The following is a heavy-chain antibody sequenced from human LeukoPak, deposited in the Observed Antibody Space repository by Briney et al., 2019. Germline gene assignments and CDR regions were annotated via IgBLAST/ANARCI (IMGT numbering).Heavy chain of an antibody. D-gene: IGHD5-18*01. CDR1: GYTFTSYA. Sequence: ASVKVSCKASGYTFTSYAMNWVRQTPGQGLEWMGWINTNTGNPTYAQGFTGRFVFSLDTSVSTAYLQISSLKAEDTAVYYCARALRSVYSYGTKDFDYWGQGTLVTVSS. J-gene: IGHJ4*02. V-gene: IGHV7-4-1*02. CDR3: ARALRSVYSYGTKDFDY. CDR2: INTNTGNP.